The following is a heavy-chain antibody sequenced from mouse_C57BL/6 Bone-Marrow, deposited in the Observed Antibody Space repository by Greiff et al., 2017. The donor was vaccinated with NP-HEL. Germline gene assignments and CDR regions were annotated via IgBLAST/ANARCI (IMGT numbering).Heavy chain of an antibody. J-gene: IGHJ3*01. CDR2: IDPSDSYT. CDR3: ASVSTMVKWFAD. Sequence: QVQLQQPGAELVRPGTSVKLSCKASGYTFTSYWMHWVKQRPGQGLEWIGVIDPSDSYTNYNQKFKGKATLTVDTSSSTAYMQLSSLTSEDSAVYYCASVSTMVKWFADWGQGSLVTVPA. D-gene: IGHD2-2*01. CDR1: GYTFTSYW. V-gene: IGHV1-59*01.